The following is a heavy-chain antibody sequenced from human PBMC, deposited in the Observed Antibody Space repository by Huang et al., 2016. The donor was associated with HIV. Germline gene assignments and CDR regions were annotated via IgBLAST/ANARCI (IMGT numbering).Heavy chain of an antibody. CDR3: ARGSRQGKYYYGSGTAY. D-gene: IGHD3-10*01. CDR1: GFPFSSYW. Sequence: EVQLVESGGGLVQPGGSLRLSCAASGFPFSSYWMHWVRQVPGKGVGGVAHIKSDGVRTSYADSVKGRFTISRDNAKNTLYLQMNSLRAEDTAVYYCARGSRQGKYYYGSGTAYWGQGTLVTVSS. J-gene: IGHJ4*02. CDR2: IKSDGVRT. V-gene: IGHV3-74*01.